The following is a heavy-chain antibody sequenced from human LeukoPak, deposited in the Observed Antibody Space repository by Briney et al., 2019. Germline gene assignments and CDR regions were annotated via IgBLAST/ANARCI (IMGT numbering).Heavy chain of an antibody. D-gene: IGHD6-6*01. CDR1: GGSISSGGYY. V-gene: IGHV4-31*03. CDR3: AGTSIAYEFFDY. J-gene: IGHJ4*02. Sequence: PLQTLSLTCTVSGGSISSGGYYWSWIRQHPGKGLEWIGYIYYSGSTYYNPSLKSRVTISVDTSKNQFSLKLSSVTAADTAVYYCAGTSIAYEFFDYWGQGTLVTVSS. CDR2: IYYSGST.